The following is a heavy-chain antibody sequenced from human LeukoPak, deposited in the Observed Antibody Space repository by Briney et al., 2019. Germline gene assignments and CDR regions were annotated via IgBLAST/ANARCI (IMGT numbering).Heavy chain of an antibody. Sequence: GGSLRLSCAASGFTFSSYGMSWVRQAPGKGLEWVSSISGSGGNTYYADSVKGRFTISRDNSKNTLYLQMNSLRAEDTAVYYCAKLGYCSGGSCSDHYYYYYGMDVWGQGTTVTVSS. CDR2: ISGSGGNT. CDR1: GFTFSSYG. D-gene: IGHD2-15*01. J-gene: IGHJ6*02. CDR3: AKLGYCSGGSCSDHYYYYYGMDV. V-gene: IGHV3-23*01.